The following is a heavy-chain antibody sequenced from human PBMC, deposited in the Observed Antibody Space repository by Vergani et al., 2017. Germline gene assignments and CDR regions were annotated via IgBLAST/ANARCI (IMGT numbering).Heavy chain of an antibody. CDR2: IYYSGST. D-gene: IGHD6-13*01. V-gene: IGHV4-39*01. Sequence: QLQLQESDPGLVKPSETLSLTCTVSGGSIRSTFYYWGWIRQPPGKGLEWIGTIYYSGSTYYNPSLKSRVTISVDTSKNQFSLKLNSVTAADTALYYCARHKEQLVPGNYYYYYMDVWGKGTTVTVSS. J-gene: IGHJ6*03. CDR3: ARHKEQLVPGNYYYYYMDV. CDR1: GGSIRSTFYY.